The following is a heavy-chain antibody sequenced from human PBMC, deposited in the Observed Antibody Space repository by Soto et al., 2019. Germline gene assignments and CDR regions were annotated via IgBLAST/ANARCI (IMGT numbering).Heavy chain of an antibody. D-gene: IGHD6-13*01. CDR1: GFTVTNNY. CDR3: TRGIGRNWSLDN. J-gene: IGHJ4*02. V-gene: IGHV3-53*01. CDR2: IYNDGST. Sequence: EVQVVESGGGLIQPGGSLRLSCAPSGFTVTNNYLSWVRQAPGKGLEWVSLIYNDGSTYYADSVKGRFTISRDNSKNTLYLQMHSLRAEDTAVYYCTRGIGRNWSLDNWGPGTLVTVSS.